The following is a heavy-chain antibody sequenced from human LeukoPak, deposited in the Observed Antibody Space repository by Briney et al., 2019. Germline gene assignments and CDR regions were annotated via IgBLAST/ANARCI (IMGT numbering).Heavy chain of an antibody. J-gene: IGHJ4*02. CDR2: ISSSSSTI. Sequence: GGSPRLSCAASGFTFSSYSMNWVRQAPGKGLEWVSYISSSSSTIYYADSVKGRFTISRDNAKNSLYLQMNSLRAEDTAVYYCARDSSGYWGQGTLVTVSS. V-gene: IGHV3-48*01. CDR1: GFTFSSYS. CDR3: ARDSSGY. D-gene: IGHD6-25*01.